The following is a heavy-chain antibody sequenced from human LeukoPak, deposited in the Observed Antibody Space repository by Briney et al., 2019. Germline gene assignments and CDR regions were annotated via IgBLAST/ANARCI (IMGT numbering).Heavy chain of an antibody. J-gene: IGHJ5*02. V-gene: IGHV4-59*08. CDR1: GGSISSYY. CDR3: ARGAPILTGYLNNWFDP. D-gene: IGHD3-9*01. CDR2: IYYSGST. Sequence: PSETLSLTCTVSGGSISSYYWSWIRQPSGKGLEWIGYIYYSGSTNYNPSLKSRVTISVDTSKNQFSLKLSSVTAADTAVYYCARGAPILTGYLNNWFDPWGQGTLVTVSS.